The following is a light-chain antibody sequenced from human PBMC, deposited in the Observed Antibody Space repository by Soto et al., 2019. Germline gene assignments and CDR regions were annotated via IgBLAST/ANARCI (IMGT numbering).Light chain of an antibody. CDR3: HQYGSSPAT. Sequence: EIVLTQSPGTLSLSPGERATLSCRASQSVSSSYLAWYQQRRGQAPRLLIYGATSRATGIPNRFSGSGSGADFSLTISRLELEDFAVYYCHQYGSSPATFGQGIKVEIK. CDR2: GAT. CDR1: QSVSSSY. V-gene: IGKV3-20*01. J-gene: IGKJ1*01.